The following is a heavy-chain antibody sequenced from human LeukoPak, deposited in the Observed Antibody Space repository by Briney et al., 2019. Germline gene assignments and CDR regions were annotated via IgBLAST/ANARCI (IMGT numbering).Heavy chain of an antibody. D-gene: IGHD1/OR15-1a*01. V-gene: IGHV4-59*08. J-gene: IGHJ4*02. CDR1: GGSISRYY. Sequence: QSSETLSLTCTVSGGSISRYYWSWIRQPPGKGLEWVGYIYYSGNTNYNPSLKSRVTISVDTSKNRFSLKLSSMTAADTAVYYCARQRVNKWNNLWSFDYWGQGTLVTVSS. CDR3: ARQRVNKWNNLWSFDY. CDR2: IYYSGNT.